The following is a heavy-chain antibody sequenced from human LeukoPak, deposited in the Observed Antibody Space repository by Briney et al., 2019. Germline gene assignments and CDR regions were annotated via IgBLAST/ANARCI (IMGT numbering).Heavy chain of an antibody. CDR2: ISSSSSYI. CDR1: GFTFSSYS. D-gene: IGHD2-8*01. CDR3: ARTYCTNGVCYWYYFDY. Sequence: GGSLRLSCAASGFTFSSYSMNWVRQAPGKGLEWVSSISSSSSYIYYADSVKGRFTISRDNAKNSLYLRMNSLRAEDTAVYYCARTYCTNGVCYWYYFDYWGQGTLVTVSS. J-gene: IGHJ4*02. V-gene: IGHV3-21*01.